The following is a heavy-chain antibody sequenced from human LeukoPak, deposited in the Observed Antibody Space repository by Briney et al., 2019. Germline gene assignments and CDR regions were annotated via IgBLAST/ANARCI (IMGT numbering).Heavy chain of an antibody. Sequence: PGASVKVSCKASGYTFTSYGISWVRQAPGQGLEWMGWISAYNGNTNYAQKLQGRVTMTTVTSTSTAYMELRSLRSDDTAVYYCERDRTGYYDSSGYYQPWGQGTLVTVSS. CDR2: ISAYNGNT. J-gene: IGHJ5*02. CDR1: GYTFTSYG. CDR3: ERDRTGYYDSSGYYQP. D-gene: IGHD3-22*01. V-gene: IGHV1-18*01.